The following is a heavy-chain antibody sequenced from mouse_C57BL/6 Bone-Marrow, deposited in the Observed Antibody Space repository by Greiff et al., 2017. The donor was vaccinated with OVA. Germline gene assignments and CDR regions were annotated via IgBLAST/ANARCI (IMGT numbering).Heavy chain of an antibody. D-gene: IGHD1-1*01. V-gene: IGHV1-64*01. CDR2: IHPTSGST. Sequence: QVQLQQPGAELVKPGASVKLSCKASGYTFTSYWMHWVKQRPGQGLEWIGMIHPTSGSTNYNEKFKSKATLTVDKSSSTAFMQLSSLTSEDSAVYYCARGYYGISYPAWFAYWGQGTLVTVSA. CDR3: ARGYYGISYPAWFAY. J-gene: IGHJ3*01. CDR1: GYTFTSYW.